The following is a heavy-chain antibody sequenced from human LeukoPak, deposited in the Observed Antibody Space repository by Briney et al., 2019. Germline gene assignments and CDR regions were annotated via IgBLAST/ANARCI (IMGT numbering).Heavy chain of an antibody. V-gene: IGHV4-59*01. CDR2: IYYSGST. J-gene: IGHJ2*01. Sequence: SETLSLTCTVSGGSISSYYWSWIRQPPGKGLEWIGYIYYSGSTNYNPSLKSRVTISVDTSKNQFSLKLSSVTAADTAVYYCARGLVVPWYFDLWGRGTLVTVSS. CDR3: ARGLVVPWYFDL. D-gene: IGHD2-15*01. CDR1: GGSISSYY.